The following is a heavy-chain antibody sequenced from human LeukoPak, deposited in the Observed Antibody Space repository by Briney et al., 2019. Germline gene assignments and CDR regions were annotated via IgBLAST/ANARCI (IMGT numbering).Heavy chain of an antibody. CDR1: GCTFSSYA. V-gene: IGHV1-69*13. CDR3: ARYKGYCSGGSCYRAFDY. D-gene: IGHD2-15*01. CDR2: IIPILGTA. J-gene: IGHJ4*02. Sequence: ASVKVSFKASGCTFSSYAISWVRQAPGQGREGMGGIIPILGTANYTQKFQVRVTITADDYTSTAYMELRSLRSEDTAVYYCARYKGYCSGGSCYRAFDYWGQGTLVTVSS.